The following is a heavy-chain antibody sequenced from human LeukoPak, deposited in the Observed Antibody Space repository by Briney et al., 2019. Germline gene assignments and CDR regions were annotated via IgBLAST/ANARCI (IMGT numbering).Heavy chain of an antibody. CDR1: GFTFSDAW. Sequence: GGSLRLSCAASGFTFSDAWMNWVRQAPGKGLEWVSAISGSGGSTYYADSVKGRFTISRDNSKNTLYLQMNSLRAEDTAVYYCAKAYYDSSGYYYLFDYWGQGTLVTVSS. CDR3: AKAYYDSSGYYYLFDY. J-gene: IGHJ4*02. V-gene: IGHV3-23*01. CDR2: ISGSGGST. D-gene: IGHD3-22*01.